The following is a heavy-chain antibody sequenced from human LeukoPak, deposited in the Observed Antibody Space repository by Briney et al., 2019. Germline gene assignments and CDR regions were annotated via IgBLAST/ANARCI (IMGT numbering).Heavy chain of an antibody. CDR1: GSSISSYY. J-gene: IGHJ5*02. V-gene: IGHV4-4*07. CDR2: IYTSGST. D-gene: IGHD1-14*01. Sequence: SETLSLTCTVSGSSISSYYWSWIQQPAGKGLEWIGRIYTSGSTNYNPSLKSRVTISVDTSKNQFSLKLRSVTAADTAVYYCARVTSRLGWFDPWGQGTLVTVSS. CDR3: ARVTSRLGWFDP.